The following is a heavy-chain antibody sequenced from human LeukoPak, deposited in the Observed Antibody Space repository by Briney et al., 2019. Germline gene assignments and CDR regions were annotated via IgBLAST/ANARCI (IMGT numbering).Heavy chain of an antibody. Sequence: GGSLRLSCAASGFTFSSYSVNWVRQAPGRGLEWVSSISSSSSYIYYADSVKGRFTISRDNAKNSLYLQMNSLRAEDTAVYYCARVDGWVESPWGQGTLVTVSS. V-gene: IGHV3-21*01. CDR3: ARVDGWVESP. CDR2: ISSSSSYI. D-gene: IGHD3-9*01. CDR1: GFTFSSYS. J-gene: IGHJ5*02.